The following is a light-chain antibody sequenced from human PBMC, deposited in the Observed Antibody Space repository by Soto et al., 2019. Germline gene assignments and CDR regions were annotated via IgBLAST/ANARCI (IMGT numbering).Light chain of an antibody. V-gene: IGKV3-20*01. CDR2: GAS. CDR3: QQFSSYPLT. CDR1: QSVSSEK. J-gene: IGKJ4*01. Sequence: EIVLTQSPGTLSLSPGERASLSCRASQSVSSEKLAWYQQKPGQAPRLLIFGASGRATGIPERFSGSGSGTDFSLTISRLEPEDFAVYYCQQFSSYPLTFGGGTKVDIK.